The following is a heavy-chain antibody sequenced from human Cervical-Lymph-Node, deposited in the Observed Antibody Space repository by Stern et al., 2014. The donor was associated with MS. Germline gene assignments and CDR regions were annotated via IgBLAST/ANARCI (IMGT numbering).Heavy chain of an antibody. CDR3: ARVVSAVAVPGMYWLDP. CDR1: GASITSGSYY. V-gene: IGHV4-61*02. J-gene: IGHJ5*02. Sequence: QVQLQESGPGLVKPSQTLSLTCAVSGASITSGSYYWTWIRQAAGKRLEWIGRIYTSGITNYPPSRESRVTIPRDGPRNHVSLKVPSVTAADTAVYYCARVVSAVAVPGMYWLDPWGQGTLVTVSS. D-gene: IGHD2-2*01. CDR2: IYTSGIT.